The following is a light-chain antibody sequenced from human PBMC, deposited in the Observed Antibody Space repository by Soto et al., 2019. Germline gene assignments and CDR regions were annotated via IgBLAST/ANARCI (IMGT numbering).Light chain of an antibody. CDR3: QQSYTSPVT. Sequence: DIQMTQSPSSLSASVGDRVTFTCRASQSISTYLNWYEQKTGKDPNLMIYGASNLQSGVPSRFIGGGSGTDFTLTISSLQHEDFGAYYCQQSYTSPVTVRGGTKVDIK. CDR2: GAS. J-gene: IGKJ4*02. CDR1: QSISTY. V-gene: IGKV1-39*01.